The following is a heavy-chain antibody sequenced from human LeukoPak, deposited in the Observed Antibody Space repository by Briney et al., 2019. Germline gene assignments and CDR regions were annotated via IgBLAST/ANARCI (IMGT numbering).Heavy chain of an antibody. CDR2: ISGSGGST. CDR3: AKGTPGYSGSYIARY. D-gene: IGHD1-26*01. V-gene: IGHV3-23*01. Sequence: GGSLRLSCAASGFTFSSYAMSWVRQAPGKGLEWVSAISGSGGSTYFADSVKGRFTISRDNSKNTLYLQMNSLRAEDTAVYYCAKGTPGYSGSYIARYWGQGTLVTVSS. J-gene: IGHJ4*02. CDR1: GFTFSSYA.